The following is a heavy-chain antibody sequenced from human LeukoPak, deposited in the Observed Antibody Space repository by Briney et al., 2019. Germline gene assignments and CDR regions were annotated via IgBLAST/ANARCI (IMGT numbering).Heavy chain of an antibody. J-gene: IGHJ4*02. Sequence: QPGGSLRLSCAASRFTFSSYAMSWVRQTPGKGLEWVSAISGSGGSTYYADSVKGRFTISRDNSKNTLYLQMNSLRAEDTAVYYCAKTYDSSGYVDYWGQGTLVTVSS. D-gene: IGHD3-22*01. CDR1: RFTFSSYA. CDR3: AKTYDSSGYVDY. CDR2: ISGSGGST. V-gene: IGHV3-23*01.